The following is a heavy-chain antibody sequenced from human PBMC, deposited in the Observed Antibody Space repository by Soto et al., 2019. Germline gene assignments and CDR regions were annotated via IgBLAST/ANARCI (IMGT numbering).Heavy chain of an antibody. Sequence: GGSLRLSCAASGFTFSSYAMSWVRQAPGKGLEWVSAISGSGGSAYYADSVKGRFTISRDNSKNTLYLQMNSLRAEDTAVYYCAFIHGYYFDYWGQGTLVTVSS. CDR2: ISGSGGSA. V-gene: IGHV3-23*01. CDR1: GFTFSSYA. CDR3: AFIHGYYFDY. D-gene: IGHD5-18*01. J-gene: IGHJ4*02.